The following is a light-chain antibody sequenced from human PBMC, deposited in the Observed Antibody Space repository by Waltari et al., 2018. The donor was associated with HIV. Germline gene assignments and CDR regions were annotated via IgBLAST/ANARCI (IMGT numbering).Light chain of an antibody. CDR1: ALPKKY. Sequence: SYELTQPPSVSVSPGQPAKITCSGDALPKKYAYWYQQKSGQAPVLVIYEDSKRPSGIPDRFSGSSSGTMATLTLSEVQVDDEADYYCYSTDNSLNGVFGGGTKLTVL. V-gene: IGLV3-10*01. CDR2: EDS. CDR3: YSTDNSLNGV. J-gene: IGLJ3*02.